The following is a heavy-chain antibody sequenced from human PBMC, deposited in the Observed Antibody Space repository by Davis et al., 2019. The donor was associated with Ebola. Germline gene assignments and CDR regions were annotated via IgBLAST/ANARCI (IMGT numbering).Heavy chain of an antibody. CDR3: ARVGLLWFGELLFYYYGMDV. D-gene: IGHD3-10*01. Sequence: MPSETLSLTCAVYGGSFSGYYWSWIRQPPGKGLEWIGEINHSGSTNYNPSLKSRVTISVDTSKNQFSLKLSSVTAADTAVYYCARVGLLWFGELLFYYYGMDVWGKGTTVTVSS. CDR2: INHSGST. CDR1: GGSFSGYY. V-gene: IGHV4-34*01. J-gene: IGHJ6*04.